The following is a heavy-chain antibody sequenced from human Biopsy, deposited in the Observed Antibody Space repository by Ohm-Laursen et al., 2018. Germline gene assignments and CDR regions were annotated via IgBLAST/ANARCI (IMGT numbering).Heavy chain of an antibody. J-gene: IGHJ5*02. D-gene: IGHD1/OR15-1a*01. CDR2: IIGIFRTA. CDR3: ARGGGYNWNNGWFDP. Sequence: SSVKVSCKAPGGTFSRYGINWVRQAPGQGLEWMGGIIGIFRTAHYAQKFQGRVTITADEFMSTAYMELSSLRSEDTAVYYCARGGGYNWNNGWFDPWGQGTLVTVSS. V-gene: IGHV1-69*01. CDR1: GGTFSRYG.